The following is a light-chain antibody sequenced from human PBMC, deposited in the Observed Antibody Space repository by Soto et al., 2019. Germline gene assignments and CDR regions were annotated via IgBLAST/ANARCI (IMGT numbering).Light chain of an antibody. CDR1: QSVSSSY. J-gene: IGKJ1*01. V-gene: IGKV3-20*01. CDR2: GAS. Sequence: EIVLTQSPGTLSLSPGERATLSCRASQSVSSSYLAWYQQKPGQAPRLLIYGASSRATGIPDRFSGSGSGTDITLTISRLDPEDFAVYYCQQYCSSPWGTFGQGTKVEIK. CDR3: QQYCSSPWGT.